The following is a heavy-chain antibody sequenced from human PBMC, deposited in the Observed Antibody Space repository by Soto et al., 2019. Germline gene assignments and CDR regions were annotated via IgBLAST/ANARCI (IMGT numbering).Heavy chain of an antibody. D-gene: IGHD3-10*01. CDR2: IYYSGST. Sequence: SETLSLTCTVSGGSISSGDYYWSWIRQPPGKGLEWIGYIYYSGSTYYNPSLKSRVTISVDTSKNQFSLKLSSVTAADTAVYYCARDTYYYGSGSNPYYYYGMDVWGQGTTVTV. CDR1: GGSISSGDYY. V-gene: IGHV4-30-4*01. CDR3: ARDTYYYGSGSNPYYYYGMDV. J-gene: IGHJ6*02.